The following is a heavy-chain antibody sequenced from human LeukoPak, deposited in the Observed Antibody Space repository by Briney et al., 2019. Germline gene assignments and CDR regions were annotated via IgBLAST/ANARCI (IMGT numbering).Heavy chain of an antibody. Sequence: GASVKVSCKASGYILSSYNMHWVRQAPGQGLEWLGIINPSGGDTKYAQKFQGRVTMTRDMSTSTDYMELSSLRSEDTAVYYCARDNSVEDTAWWFDPWGQGTLVTVSS. J-gene: IGHJ5*02. CDR3: ARDNSVEDTAWWFDP. V-gene: IGHV1-46*01. D-gene: IGHD4-23*01. CDR2: INPSGGDT. CDR1: GYILSSYN.